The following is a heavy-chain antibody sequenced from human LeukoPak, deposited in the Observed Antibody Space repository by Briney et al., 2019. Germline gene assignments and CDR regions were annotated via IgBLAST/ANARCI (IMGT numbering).Heavy chain of an antibody. CDR1: GGSISSGDYY. Sequence: KPSETLSLTCTVSGGSISSGDYYWSWICQPPGKGLEWIGYIYYSGSTYYNPSLKSRVTISVDTSKNQFSLKLSSVTAADTAVYYCAREPHCTNGVCYTGYYFDYWGQGTLVTVSS. V-gene: IGHV4-30-4*01. D-gene: IGHD2-8*01. CDR2: IYYSGST. CDR3: AREPHCTNGVCYTGYYFDY. J-gene: IGHJ4*02.